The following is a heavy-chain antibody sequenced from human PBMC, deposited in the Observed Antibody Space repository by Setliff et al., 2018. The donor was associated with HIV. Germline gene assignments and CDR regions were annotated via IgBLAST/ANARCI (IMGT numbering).Heavy chain of an antibody. D-gene: IGHD6-13*01. Sequence: PSETLSLTCTVYGEPFSNYYWSWIRQPPGKGLEWIGEIDHGGSTRYNPSLKSRITMSVDTSKNQFSLRLSSVTAADTAVCYCAVTGYSSSWYLRSFDYWGQGTLVTVSS. V-gene: IGHV4-34*01. CDR2: IDHGGST. CDR1: GEPFSNYY. J-gene: IGHJ4*02. CDR3: AVTGYSSSWYLRSFDY.